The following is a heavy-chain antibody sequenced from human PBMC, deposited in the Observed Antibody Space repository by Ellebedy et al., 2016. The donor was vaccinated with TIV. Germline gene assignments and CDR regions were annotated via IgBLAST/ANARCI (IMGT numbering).Heavy chain of an antibody. J-gene: IGHJ6*02. CDR1: GFMFPSYN. CDR3: ARDKIDGSGEDYDFYQGMDV. CDR2: ISHSSNYI. Sequence: PGGSLRLSCEASGFMFPSYNMNWVRQAPGKGLEWVASISHSSNYIYYADSVRGRFTISRDNAKKSVFLQMNSLRAEDTGVYFCARDKIDGSGEDYDFYQGMDVWGQGTTVTVS. D-gene: IGHD3-22*01. V-gene: IGHV3-21*01.